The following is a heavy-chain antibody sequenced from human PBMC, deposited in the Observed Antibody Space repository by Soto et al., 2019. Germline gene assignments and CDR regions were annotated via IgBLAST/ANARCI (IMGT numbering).Heavy chain of an antibody. CDR2: IYYSGST. CDR3: ASRGFGYYYYGMDV. D-gene: IGHD3-10*01. CDR1: GCSISSSSYY. J-gene: IGHJ6*02. V-gene: IGHV4-39*01. Sequence: SSETLSLTCTVSGCSISSSSYYWGWFRQPPGKGLEWIGSIYYSGSTYYNPSLKSRVTISVDTSKNQFSLKLSSVTAADTAVYYCASRGFGYYYYGMDVWGQGTTVT.